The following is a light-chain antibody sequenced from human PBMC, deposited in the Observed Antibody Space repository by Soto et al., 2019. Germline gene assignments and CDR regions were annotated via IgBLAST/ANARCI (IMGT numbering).Light chain of an antibody. Sequence: DIQMTQSPSSLSASVGDRFTITCRASHNINNYLSWYQRKPGKAPKLLIYGASSLQSGVASRFSGSGSATAFTLTISSLQPEDFAVYYCQQFSSYPLTFGGGTKVDIK. J-gene: IGKJ4*01. CDR1: HNINNY. CDR3: QQFSSYPLT. CDR2: GAS. V-gene: IGKV1-39*01.